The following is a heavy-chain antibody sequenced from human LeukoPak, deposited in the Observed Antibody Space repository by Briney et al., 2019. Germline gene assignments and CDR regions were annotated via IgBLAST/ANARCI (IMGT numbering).Heavy chain of an antibody. D-gene: IGHD3-10*01. J-gene: IGHJ5*02. Sequence: SETLSLTCTVSGYSISSTYCWGWIRQSPGRGLEWIGSIYHTGSTFYNPSLTSRVTISVDTSKNQFSLNLTSVTAADTAVYYCARDFGHNFYGSGMKWFDPWGQGTLVTVSS. CDR2: IYHTGST. V-gene: IGHV4-38-2*02. CDR3: ARDFGHNFYGSGMKWFDP. CDR1: GYSISSTYC.